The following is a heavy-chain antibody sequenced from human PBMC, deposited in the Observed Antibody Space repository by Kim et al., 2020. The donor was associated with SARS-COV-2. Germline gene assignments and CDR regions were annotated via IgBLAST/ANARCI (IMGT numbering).Heavy chain of an antibody. V-gene: IGHV3-23*01. Sequence: GGSLRLSCAASGFTFSSYAMSWVRQAPGKGLEWVSAISGSGGSTYYADSVKGRFTISRDNSKNTLYLQMNSLRAEDTAVYYCAKAGKGPMIVVVITMVDYWGQGTLVTVSS. CDR3: AKAGKGPMIVVVITMVDY. J-gene: IGHJ4*02. CDR2: ISGSGGST. D-gene: IGHD3-22*01. CDR1: GFTFSSYA.